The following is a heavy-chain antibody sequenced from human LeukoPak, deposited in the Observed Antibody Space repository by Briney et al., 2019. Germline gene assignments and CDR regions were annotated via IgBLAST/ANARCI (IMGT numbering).Heavy chain of an antibody. Sequence: SETLSLTCTVSGGSISSGGYYWSWIRQHPGKGLEWIGYIHYSGSTYYNPSLKSRVTISVDTSKNQFSLKLSSVTAADTAVYYCARVGTDYGASVNWFDPWGQGTLVTVSS. CDR3: ARVGTDYGASVNWFDP. CDR2: IHYSGST. CDR1: GGSISSGGYY. D-gene: IGHD4/OR15-4a*01. J-gene: IGHJ5*02. V-gene: IGHV4-31*03.